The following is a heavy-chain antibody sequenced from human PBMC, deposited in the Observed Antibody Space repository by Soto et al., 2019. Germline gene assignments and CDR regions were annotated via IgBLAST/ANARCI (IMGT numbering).Heavy chain of an antibody. V-gene: IGHV5-10-1*01. CDR3: ARHGEEYCSSTSCYSPAVY. CDR1: GYSFTSYW. Sequence: PGESLKISCKGSGYSFTSYWISWVRQMPGKGLEWMGRIDPSDSYTNYSPSFQGHVTISADKSISTAYLQWSSLKASDTAMYYCARHGEEYCSSTSCYSPAVYWGQGTLVTVSS. D-gene: IGHD2-2*02. J-gene: IGHJ4*02. CDR2: IDPSDSYT.